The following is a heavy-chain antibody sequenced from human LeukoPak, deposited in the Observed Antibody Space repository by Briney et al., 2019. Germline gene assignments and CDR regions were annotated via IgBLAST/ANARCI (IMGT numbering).Heavy chain of an antibody. CDR2: ISPNSGCT. Sequence: ASVKVSCKASRYTFTDSYMHWVRQAPGQGLEWMGLISPNSGCTNYAQKFQGRVTMTRDTSISTAYMELSRLRSDDTAVYYCARGRTFDWLTSWGQGTLVTVSS. CDR1: RYTFTDSY. V-gene: IGHV1-2*02. CDR3: ARGRTFDWLTS. J-gene: IGHJ5*01.